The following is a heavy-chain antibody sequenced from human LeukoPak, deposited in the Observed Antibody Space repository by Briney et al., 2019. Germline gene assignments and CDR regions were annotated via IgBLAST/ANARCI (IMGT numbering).Heavy chain of an antibody. CDR1: GFTFSDHY. CDR2: IRNKANSYTT. CDR3: AGGGSSSRWYPFDY. V-gene: IGHV3-72*01. J-gene: IGHJ4*02. Sequence: GGSLRLSCAASGFTFSDHYMDWVRQAPGKGLKWVGRIRNKANSYTTEYAASVKGRITISRDDSKKSLYLQMNSLKTEDTAVYYCAGGGSSSRWYPFDYWGQGTLVTVAS. D-gene: IGHD6-13*01.